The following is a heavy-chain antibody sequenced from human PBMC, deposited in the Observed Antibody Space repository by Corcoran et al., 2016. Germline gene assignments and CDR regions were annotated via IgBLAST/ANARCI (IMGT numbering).Heavy chain of an antibody. D-gene: IGHD2-15*01. J-gene: IGHJ4*02. V-gene: IGHV4-34*01. CDR3: ARAPYCSGGSCYPTADY. CDR2: INHSGST. Sequence: QVQLQQWGAGLLKPLETLSLTCAVYGGSFSGYYWSWIRQPPGKGLEWIGEINHSGSTNYNPSLKRRVTISVDTSKNQFSLKLSSVTAADTAVYYCARAPYCSGGSCYPTADYWGQGTLVTVSS. CDR1: GGSFSGYY.